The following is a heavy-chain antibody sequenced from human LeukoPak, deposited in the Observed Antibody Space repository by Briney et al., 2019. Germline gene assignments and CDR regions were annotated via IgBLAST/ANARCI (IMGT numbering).Heavy chain of an antibody. CDR1: GGSFSGYY. Sequence: PSETLSLTCAVHGGSFSGYYWSWIRQPPGKGLEWIGEINHSGSTNYNPSLKSRVTISVDTSKNLFSLKLSSVTAADTAVCYCARGEIADRRAFDYWGQGALVTVSS. V-gene: IGHV4-34*01. J-gene: IGHJ4*02. D-gene: IGHD6-6*01. CDR2: INHSGST. CDR3: ARGEIADRRAFDY.